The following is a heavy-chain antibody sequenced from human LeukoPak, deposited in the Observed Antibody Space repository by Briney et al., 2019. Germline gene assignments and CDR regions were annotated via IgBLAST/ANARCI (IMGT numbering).Heavy chain of an antibody. V-gene: IGHV3-33*01. D-gene: IGHD3-10*01. CDR2: IWYDGSNK. CDR3: ARATMVRGVIMNNWFDP. Sequence: GGSLRLSCEASGFTFSSYAMHWVRQAPGKGLEWVAVIWYDGSNKYYVDSVKGRFTISRDNSKNMLYLQMNSLRAEDTAVYYCARATMVRGVIMNNWFDPWGQGTLVTVSS. CDR1: GFTFSSYA. J-gene: IGHJ5*02.